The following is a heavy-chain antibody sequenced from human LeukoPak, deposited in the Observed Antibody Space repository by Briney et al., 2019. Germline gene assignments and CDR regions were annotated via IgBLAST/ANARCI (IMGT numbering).Heavy chain of an antibody. J-gene: IGHJ3*02. CDR1: GFTFDDYG. V-gene: IGHV3-20*04. Sequence: PGGSLRLSCVDSGFTFDDYGMSWVRQAPGKGLEWVSGINWNGGSTGYADSVRGRFTISRDNAKNSLYLQMNSLRAEDTAVYYCVRDLGGGDAFDIWGQGTMVTVSS. CDR2: INWNGGST. CDR3: VRDLGGGDAFDI. D-gene: IGHD3-16*01.